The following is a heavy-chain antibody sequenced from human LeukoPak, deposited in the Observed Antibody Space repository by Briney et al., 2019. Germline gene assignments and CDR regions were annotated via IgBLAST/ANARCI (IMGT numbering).Heavy chain of an antibody. CDR3: ARQIAYYYDSSGYYTTDY. V-gene: IGHV3-33*01. J-gene: IGHJ4*02. CDR2: IWYDGINK. Sequence: PGGSLRLSCAASGFTFSNYGMHWVRQAPGKGLEWVAVIWYDGINKYYSDSVKGRFTISRDNSKDTLYLQMNSLRAEDTAVYYCARQIAYYYDSSGYYTTDYWGQGTLVTVSS. D-gene: IGHD3-22*01. CDR1: GFTFSNYG.